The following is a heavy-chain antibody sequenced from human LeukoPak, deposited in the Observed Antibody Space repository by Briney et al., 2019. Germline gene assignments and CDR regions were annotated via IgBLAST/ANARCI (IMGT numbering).Heavy chain of an antibody. V-gene: IGHV3-23*01. CDR2: IIGSGGST. J-gene: IGHJ4*02. Sequence: GGSLRLSCAASGFTFSSYAMSWVRQAPGEGLEWVSAIIGSGGSTYYTDSVKGRFTISRDNSKNTLYLQMNSLRAEDTAVYYCAKFPLVVPAASDYWGQGTLVTVSS. CDR1: GFTFSSYA. D-gene: IGHD2-2*01. CDR3: AKFPLVVPAASDY.